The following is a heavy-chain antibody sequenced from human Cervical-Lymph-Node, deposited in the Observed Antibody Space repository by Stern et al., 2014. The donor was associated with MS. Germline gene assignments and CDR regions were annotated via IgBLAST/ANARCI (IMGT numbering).Heavy chain of an antibody. J-gene: IGHJ4*02. CDR2: IIPIFGTA. CDR1: GGTFNTNV. D-gene: IGHD6-6*01. V-gene: IGHV1-69*01. Sequence: VQLLESGAEVKKPGSSVKVSCKASGGTFNTNVISWVRQAPGQGLEWMGGIIPIFGTALYAQQFQGRVTITANEYTRAGHMELSSLRSEDTAVYSCARAAYSTSSYNYWGQGTLVIVSS. CDR3: ARAAYSTSSYNY.